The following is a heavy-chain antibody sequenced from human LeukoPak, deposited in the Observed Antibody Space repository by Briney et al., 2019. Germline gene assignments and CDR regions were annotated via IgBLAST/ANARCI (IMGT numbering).Heavy chain of an antibody. Sequence: QPGRSLRLSCEASGFTFSNYGMHWVRQAPGKGLEWVAVIWFDGSNNHYADSVKGRFTISRDNSKNTLYLQMNSLRAEDTAVYYCAPGGVSGSYYPDYWGQGTLVTVSS. V-gene: IGHV3-33*01. CDR3: APGGVSGSYYPDY. J-gene: IGHJ4*02. D-gene: IGHD3-10*01. CDR2: IWFDGSNN. CDR1: GFTFSNYG.